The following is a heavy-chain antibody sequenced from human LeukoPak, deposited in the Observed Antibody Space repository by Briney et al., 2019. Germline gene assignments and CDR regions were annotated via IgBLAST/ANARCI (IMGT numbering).Heavy chain of an antibody. J-gene: IGHJ4*02. CDR1: GFTFSDYY. V-gene: IGHV3-11*03. CDR3: ARTYYYDSSGYYPYYFDY. Sequence: PGGSLRLSCAASGFTFSDYYMSWIRQAPGKGLEWVSYISSSSSYTNYADSVKGLFTISRDNAKNSLYLQMNSLRAEDTAVYYCARTYYYDSSGYYPYYFDYWGQGTLVTVSS. D-gene: IGHD3-22*01. CDR2: ISSSSSYT.